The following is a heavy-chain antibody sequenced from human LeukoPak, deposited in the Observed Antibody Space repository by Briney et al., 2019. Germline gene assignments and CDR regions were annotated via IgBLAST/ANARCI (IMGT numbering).Heavy chain of an antibody. J-gene: IGHJ5*02. CDR2: IYYSGST. D-gene: IGHD6-13*01. CDR3: ARVEYSSSWYKFHWFDP. Sequence: SETLSLTCTVSGGSISSSSYYWGWIRQPPGKGLEWIGSIYYSGSTYYNPSLKSRVTISVDTSKNQFSLKLSSVTAADTAVYCCARVEYSSSWYKFHWFDPWGQGTLVTVSS. CDR1: GGSISSSSYY. V-gene: IGHV4-39*07.